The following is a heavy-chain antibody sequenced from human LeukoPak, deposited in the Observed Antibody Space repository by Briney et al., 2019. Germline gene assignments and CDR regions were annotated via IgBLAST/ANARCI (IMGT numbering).Heavy chain of an antibody. Sequence: GGSLRLSCAASGFTFSSYGMHWVRQAPGKGLEWVAFIRYDGSNKYYADSVKGRFTISRDNSENTLYLQMNSLRAEDTAVYYCANLNSGSYYFDYWGQGTLVTVSS. V-gene: IGHV3-30*02. CDR1: GFTFSSYG. J-gene: IGHJ4*02. CDR2: IRYDGSNK. CDR3: ANLNSGSYYFDY. D-gene: IGHD1-26*01.